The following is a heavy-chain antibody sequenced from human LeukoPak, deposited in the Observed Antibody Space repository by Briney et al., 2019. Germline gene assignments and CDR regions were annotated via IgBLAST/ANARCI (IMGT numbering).Heavy chain of an antibody. J-gene: IGHJ4*02. CDR1: AFTVITND. CDR3: ARGVEPLAANTLAY. D-gene: IGHD1-14*01. Sequence: GGSLRLSCAASAFTVITNDMTWVRQAPGKGLEWVSVLYSDGNTKYADSVQGRFTISRDNSNNTLYLEMNSLSPDDTAVYYCARGVEPLAANTLAYWGQGTLVTVSS. V-gene: IGHV3-53*01. CDR2: LYSDGNT.